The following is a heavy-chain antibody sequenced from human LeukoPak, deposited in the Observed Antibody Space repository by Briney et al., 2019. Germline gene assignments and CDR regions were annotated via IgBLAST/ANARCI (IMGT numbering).Heavy chain of an antibody. CDR2: IYMGGNT. D-gene: IGHD3-16*01. CDR1: GFTVSSHD. V-gene: IGHV3-53*04. Sequence: GGSLRLSCAASGFTVSSHDMSWVRQAPGKGLEWVSVIYMGGNTFYADSVKGRFTISRHTSKNTLYLQMNSLRAEDTAVYYCARVGDEVAYTRGYLDHWGQGTLVTVSS. CDR3: ARVGDEVAYTRGYLDH. J-gene: IGHJ4*02.